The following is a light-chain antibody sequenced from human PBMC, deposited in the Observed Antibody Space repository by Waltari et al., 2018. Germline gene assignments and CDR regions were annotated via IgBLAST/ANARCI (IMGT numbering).Light chain of an antibody. Sequence: EIVLTQSPGTLSVSPGESATLSCRASQSAGGNVAWYQQRLGQPPRLPIYGASMRTGGIPARCSGRGSGTEFTLTISSLQSADFAVYYCYQYNVWPRTFGQGTKVEVK. J-gene: IGKJ1*01. CDR3: YQYNVWPRT. CDR2: GAS. CDR1: QSAGGN. V-gene: IGKV3-15*01.